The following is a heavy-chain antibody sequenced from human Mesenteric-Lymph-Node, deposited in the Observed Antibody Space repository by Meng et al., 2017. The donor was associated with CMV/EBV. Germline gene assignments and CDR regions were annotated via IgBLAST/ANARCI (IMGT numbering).Heavy chain of an antibody. CDR3: ARGLQSSGHYSAEYFQH. CDR2: KNNRGGNK. J-gene: IGHJ1*01. V-gene: IGHV1-8*03. D-gene: IGHD3-22*01. Sequence: ERKEQGKGQEWMGWKNNRGGNKGEEEKKKGRDTINRNTTTSTAYMELSSMSSEDTAVYYCARGLQSSGHYSAEYFQHWGQGTLVTVSS.